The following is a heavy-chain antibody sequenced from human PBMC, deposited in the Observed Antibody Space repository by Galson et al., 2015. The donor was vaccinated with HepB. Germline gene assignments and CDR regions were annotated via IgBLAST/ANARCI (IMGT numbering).Heavy chain of an antibody. CDR1: GGTFSSYA. Sequence: SVKVSCKASGGTFSSYAISWVRQAPGQGLEWMGGIIPIFGTANYAQKFQGRVTITADKSTSTAYMELSSLRSEDTAVYYCARARLEYYDFWSGSERYNWFDPWGQGTLVTVSS. D-gene: IGHD3-3*01. CDR3: ARARLEYYDFWSGSERYNWFDP. V-gene: IGHV1-69*06. CDR2: IIPIFGTA. J-gene: IGHJ5*02.